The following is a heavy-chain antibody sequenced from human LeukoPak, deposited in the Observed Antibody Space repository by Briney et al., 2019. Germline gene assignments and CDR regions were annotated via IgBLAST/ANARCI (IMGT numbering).Heavy chain of an antibody. J-gene: IGHJ6*03. CDR1: GGTFSSYA. CDR2: IIPIFGTA. Sequence: SVKVSCKASGGTFSSYAISWVRQAPGQGLEWMGGIIPIFGTANYAQKFQGRVTITADESTSTAYMELGSLRSEDTAVYYCARHYYGSGSDYYYYMDVWGKGTTVTISS. CDR3: ARHYYGSGSDYYYYMDV. V-gene: IGHV1-69*13. D-gene: IGHD3-10*01.